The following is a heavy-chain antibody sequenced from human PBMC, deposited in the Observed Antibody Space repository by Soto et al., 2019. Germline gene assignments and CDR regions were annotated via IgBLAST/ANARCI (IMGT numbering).Heavy chain of an antibody. CDR2: ISYDGSNK. J-gene: IGHJ6*02. V-gene: IGHV3-30-3*01. Sequence: ESGGGVVQPGRSLRLSCAASGFTFSSYAMHWVRQAPGKGLEWVAVISYDGSNKYYADSVKGRFTISRDNSKNTLYLQMNSLRAEDTAVYYCARDRRGIAARGGMDVWGQGTTVTVSS. CDR1: GFTFSSYA. D-gene: IGHD6-6*01. CDR3: ARDRRGIAARGGMDV.